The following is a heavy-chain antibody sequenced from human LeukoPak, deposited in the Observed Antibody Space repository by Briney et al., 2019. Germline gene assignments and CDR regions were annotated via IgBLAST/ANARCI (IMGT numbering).Heavy chain of an antibody. CDR2: ISYDGSNK. V-gene: IGHV3-30-3*01. D-gene: IGHD2-2*02. J-gene: IGHJ4*02. CDR3: ARGAEALYIPGFDY. Sequence: GGALRLSCAASGFTFSSYAMHWVRQAPGKGLEGVAVISYDGSNKYYADSVKGRFTISRGNSKNTLYLQMNSLRAEDTAVYYCARGAEALYIPGFDYWGQGTLVTVSS. CDR1: GFTFSSYA.